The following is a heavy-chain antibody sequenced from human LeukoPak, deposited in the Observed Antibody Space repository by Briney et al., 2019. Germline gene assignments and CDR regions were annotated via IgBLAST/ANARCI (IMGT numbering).Heavy chain of an antibody. J-gene: IGHJ4*02. V-gene: IGHV4-39*07. CDR1: GGSISSSSYY. CDR3: VRWGYFDNSGQHV. Sequence: SETLSLTCTVSGGSISSSSYYWGWIRQPPGKGLERIGSIYYSGSTYYNPSLKSRVTISVDTSKNQFSLKLSSVTAADTAIYYCVRWGYFDNSGQHVWGQGTLVTVSS. D-gene: IGHD3-22*01. CDR2: IYYSGST.